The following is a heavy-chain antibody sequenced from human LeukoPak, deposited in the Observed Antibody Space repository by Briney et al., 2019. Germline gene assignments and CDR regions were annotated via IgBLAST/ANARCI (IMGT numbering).Heavy chain of an antibody. V-gene: IGHV3-74*01. CDR3: ARGNGDWFDP. Sequence: GGSLRPSCAASGFTFNRYWMHWVRQAPGKGLVWVSRINSDESRTAYADSVKDRFTISRDNAKNTLYLQTNSLRADDTAVYYCARGNGDWFDPWGQGTLVTVSS. J-gene: IGHJ5*02. CDR1: GFTFNRYW. D-gene: IGHD3-10*01. CDR2: INSDESRT.